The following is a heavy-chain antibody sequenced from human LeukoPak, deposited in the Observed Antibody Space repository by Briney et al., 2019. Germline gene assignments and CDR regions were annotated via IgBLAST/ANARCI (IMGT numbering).Heavy chain of an antibody. CDR2: IYYSGST. Sequence: SETLSLTCTVSGGSISSHYWSWIWQPPGKGLEWLGCIYYSGSTNYNPSLKSRVTISVDTSKNQFSLKLSSVTAADTAVYYCARDHGTFYFDYWGQGTLVTVSS. V-gene: IGHV4-59*11. CDR1: GGSISSHY. J-gene: IGHJ4*02. D-gene: IGHD1-1*01. CDR3: ARDHGTFYFDY.